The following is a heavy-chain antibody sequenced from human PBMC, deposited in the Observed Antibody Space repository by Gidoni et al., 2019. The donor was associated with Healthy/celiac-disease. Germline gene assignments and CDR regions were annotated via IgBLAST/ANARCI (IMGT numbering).Heavy chain of an antibody. J-gene: IGHJ6*02. CDR3: ARDAGDYDLFYGMDV. Sequence: EVQLVESGGGLVQPGGSLRLSCAASGFTVSSNYMSWVRQAPGKGLEWVSVIYSGGSTYYADSVKGRFTISRHNSKNTLYLQMNSLRAEDTAVYYCARDAGDYDLFYGMDVWGQGTTVTVSS. D-gene: IGHD4-17*01. V-gene: IGHV3-53*04. CDR1: GFTVSSNY. CDR2: IYSGGST.